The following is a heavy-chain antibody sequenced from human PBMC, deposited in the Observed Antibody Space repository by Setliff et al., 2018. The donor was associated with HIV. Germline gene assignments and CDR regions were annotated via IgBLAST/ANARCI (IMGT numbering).Heavy chain of an antibody. D-gene: IGHD3-9*01. J-gene: IGHJ4*02. V-gene: IGHV3-21*01. CDR3: ARDVRYFDWPDYFDY. Sequence: GGSLRLSCEASGFTFKSYSINWVRQAPGQGLEWVSSISSSSSYIYYADSVKGRFTISRDNAKNSLFLQMNSLRAEDTAVYYCARDVRYFDWPDYFDYWGQGTLVTVSS. CDR2: ISSSSSYI. CDR1: GFTFKSYS.